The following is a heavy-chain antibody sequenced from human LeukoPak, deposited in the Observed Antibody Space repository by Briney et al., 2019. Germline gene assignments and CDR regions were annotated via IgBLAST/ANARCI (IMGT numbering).Heavy chain of an antibody. CDR1: GFTFSSYW. V-gene: IGHV3-7*01. J-gene: IGHJ4*02. D-gene: IGHD3-10*01. CDR3: ARDNYYGSGSPTYYFDL. Sequence: PGGSLRLSCAASGFTFSSYWMSWVRQAPGKGLEWVANIKQDGSEKYYVDSVKGRFTISRDNAKNSLYLQMNSLRAEDTAVYYCARDNYYGSGSPTYYFDLWGQGTLVTVSS. CDR2: IKQDGSEK.